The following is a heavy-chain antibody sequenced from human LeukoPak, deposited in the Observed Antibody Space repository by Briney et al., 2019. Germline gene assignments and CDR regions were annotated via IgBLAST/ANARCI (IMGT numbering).Heavy chain of an antibody. Sequence: GSLRLSCAASGFTFSSYAVTWVRQAPGKGLEWVSGITGSGDTTFYADSVKGRFTISRDNSKNTLYLQMNGLRAEDTAVYYCANQGSSSWYVLFDYWGQGTLVTVSS. V-gene: IGHV3-23*01. CDR3: ANQGSSSWYVLFDY. CDR1: GFTFSSYA. D-gene: IGHD6-13*01. J-gene: IGHJ4*02. CDR2: ITGSGDTT.